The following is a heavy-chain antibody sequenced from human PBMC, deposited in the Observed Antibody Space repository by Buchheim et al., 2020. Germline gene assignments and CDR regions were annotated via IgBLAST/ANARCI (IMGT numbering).Heavy chain of an antibody. V-gene: IGHV3-66*01. CDR2: LYSGGNT. Sequence: EVQLVESGGGLVQPGGSLRLSCAASGVTVSNSPMVWVRQAPGRGLEWVAILYSGGNTYYADSVKGRFTISRDNSKNKLYLQMNSLRAEDTGVYYCARDLRVGATTDALDIWGQGT. J-gene: IGHJ3*02. CDR1: GVTVSNSP. D-gene: IGHD1-26*01. CDR3: ARDLRVGATTDALDI.